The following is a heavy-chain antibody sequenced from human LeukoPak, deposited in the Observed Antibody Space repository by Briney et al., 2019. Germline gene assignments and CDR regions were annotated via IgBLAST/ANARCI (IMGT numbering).Heavy chain of an antibody. CDR3: ARQHDSYYYYYIDV. CDR1: GYSISNGYY. V-gene: IGHV4-38-2*01. CDR2: LYHSDSA. Sequence: PSETLSLTCAVSGYSISNGYYWDWIRQPPGRGLEWIGSLYHSDSAYYNTSLRSRVSMSVDTSKNQFSLTLSFVTAADTAVYYCARQHDSYYYYYIDVWGSGTTVTVSS. J-gene: IGHJ6*03.